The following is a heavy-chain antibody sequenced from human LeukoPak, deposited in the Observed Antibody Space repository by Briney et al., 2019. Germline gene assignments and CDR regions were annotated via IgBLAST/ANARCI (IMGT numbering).Heavy chain of an antibody. CDR1: GGTFSSYA. D-gene: IGHD4-11*01. J-gene: IGHJ3*02. V-gene: IGHV1-69*04. Sequence: GASVKVSCKASGGTFSSYAIGWVRQAPGQGLEWMGRIIPILGIANYAQKFQGRVTITADKSTSTAYMELSSLRSEDTAVYYCARERGTTDDAFDIWGQGTMVTVSS. CDR3: ARERGTTDDAFDI. CDR2: IIPILGIA.